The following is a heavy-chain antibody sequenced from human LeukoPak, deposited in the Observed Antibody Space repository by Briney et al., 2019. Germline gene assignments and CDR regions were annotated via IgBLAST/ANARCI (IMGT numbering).Heavy chain of an antibody. CDR3: ATHHGSGSPYFDY. CDR1: GFTFSSYE. V-gene: IGHV3-48*03. J-gene: IGHJ4*02. Sequence: GGSLRLSCAASGFTFSSYEMNWVRQAPGKGLEWVSYISSSGSTIYYADSVKGRFTISRDNAKNSLYLQMNSLRAEDTAVYYCATHHGSGSPYFDYWGQGTLVTVSS. D-gene: IGHD3-10*01. CDR2: ISSSGSTI.